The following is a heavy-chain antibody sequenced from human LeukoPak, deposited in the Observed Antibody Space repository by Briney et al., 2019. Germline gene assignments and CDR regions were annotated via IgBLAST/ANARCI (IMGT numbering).Heavy chain of an antibody. V-gene: IGHV3-21*01. CDR3: ARGVGWRFGELVD. J-gene: IGHJ4*02. D-gene: IGHD3-10*01. CDR2: ISSSSSYI. CDR1: GFTFSSYS. Sequence: GGSLRLSCAASGFTFSSYSMNWFRQAQGKGLKWVSSISSSSSYIYYADSVEGRFTISRDNAKNSLYLQMNSLRAEDTAVYYCARGVGWRFGELVDWGQGTLVTVSS.